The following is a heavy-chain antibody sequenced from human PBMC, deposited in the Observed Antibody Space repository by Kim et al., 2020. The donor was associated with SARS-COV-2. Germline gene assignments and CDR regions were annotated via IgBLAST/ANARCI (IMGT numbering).Heavy chain of an antibody. V-gene: IGHV4-39*01. CDR3: ARLLHLVVPAAIPPQDPDY. CDR1: GGSISSSSYY. Sequence: SETLSLTCTVSGGSISSSSYYWGWIRQPPGKGLEWIGSIYYSGSTYYNPSLKSRVTISVDTSKNQFSLKLSSVTAADTAVYYCARLLHLVVPAAIPPQDPDYWGQGTLVTVSS. D-gene: IGHD2-2*01. J-gene: IGHJ4*02. CDR2: IYYSGST.